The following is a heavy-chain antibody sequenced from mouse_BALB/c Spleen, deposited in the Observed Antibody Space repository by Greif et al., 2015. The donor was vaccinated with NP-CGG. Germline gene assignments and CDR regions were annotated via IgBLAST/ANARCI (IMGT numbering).Heavy chain of an antibody. CDR2: IDPANGNT. Sequence: EVQLQQSGAELVKPGASVKLSCTASGFNIKDTYMHWVKQRPEQGLEWIGRIDPANGNTKYDPKFQGKATITADTSSNTAYLQLSSLTSEDTAVYYCARGELPYAMDYWGQGTSVTVSS. CDR1: GFNIKDTY. J-gene: IGHJ4*01. V-gene: IGHV14-3*02. CDR3: ARGELPYAMDY.